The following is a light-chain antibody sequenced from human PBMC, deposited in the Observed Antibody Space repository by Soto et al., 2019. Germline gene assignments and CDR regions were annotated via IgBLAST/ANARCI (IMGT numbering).Light chain of an antibody. CDR2: DVS. J-gene: IGLJ1*01. V-gene: IGLV2-11*01. CDR1: SSDVGGYNY. CDR3: CSYAGSYTFYG. Sequence: QSALTQPRSVSGSPGQSVTISCTGTSSDVGGYNYVSWYQQHPGKAPKLMIYDVSKRPSGVPDLFSGSKSGNTASLTISGLQAEDEAEYYCCSYAGSYTFYGFGTGTKLTVL.